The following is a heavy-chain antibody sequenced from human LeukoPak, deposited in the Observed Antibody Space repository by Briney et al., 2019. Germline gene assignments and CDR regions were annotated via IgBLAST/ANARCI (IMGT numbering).Heavy chain of an antibody. J-gene: IGHJ4*02. CDR2: ISGSGGSI. V-gene: IGHV3-23*01. CDR3: AEGALYYYDSSGYSDY. D-gene: IGHD3-22*01. Sequence: PGRSLRLSCAASGFTFSSYAMTWVRQAPGKGLEWVSAISGSGGSIYYADSVKGRFTISRDNSKNTLYLQMNSLRAEDTAVYYCAEGALYYYDSSGYSDYWGQGTLVTVSS. CDR1: GFTFSSYA.